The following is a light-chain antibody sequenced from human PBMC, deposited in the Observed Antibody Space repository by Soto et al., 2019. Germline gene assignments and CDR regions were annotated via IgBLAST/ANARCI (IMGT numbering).Light chain of an antibody. J-gene: IGLJ1*01. CDR1: SSDVGGYNF. CDR3: SSYAGSNNYV. V-gene: IGLV2-8*01. Sequence: QSALTQPPSASGSPEQSVTVSCSGTSSDVGGYNFVSWYQQHPGKAPKLMIYEVSERPSGVPDRFSGSKSGNTASLTVSGLQADDEADYYCSSYAGSNNYVFGTGTKLTVL. CDR2: EVS.